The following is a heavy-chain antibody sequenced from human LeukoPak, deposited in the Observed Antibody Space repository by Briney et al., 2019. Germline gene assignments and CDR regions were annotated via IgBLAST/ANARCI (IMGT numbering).Heavy chain of an antibody. CDR2: IVASGVST. D-gene: IGHD6-6*01. V-gene: IGHV3-23*01. J-gene: IGHJ6*02. CDR1: GFSVTIFS. CDR3: VYSSSSVLLSPRNYYYYGMDV. Sequence: GGSLSLFCAVYGFSVTIFSIGWASLDPGEWLEWLSCIVASGVSTNYADSGRGRFTISRDNSKNTLYLPMTSLRAENTAVYYCVYSSSSVLLSPRNYYYYGMDVWGQGTTVTVSS.